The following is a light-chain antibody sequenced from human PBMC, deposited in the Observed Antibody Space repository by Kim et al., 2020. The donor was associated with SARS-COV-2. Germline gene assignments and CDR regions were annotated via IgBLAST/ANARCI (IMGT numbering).Light chain of an antibody. V-gene: IGLV3-21*04. CDR3: QVWDSSSDPPHVV. J-gene: IGLJ2*01. CDR2: YDS. Sequence: SNELTQPPSVSVAPGKTARITCGGNNIGSKSVHWYQQKPGQAPVLVIYYDSDRPSGIPERFSGSNSGNTATLTISRVEAGDEADYYCQVWDSSSDPPHVVFGGGTQLTVL. CDR1: NIGSKS.